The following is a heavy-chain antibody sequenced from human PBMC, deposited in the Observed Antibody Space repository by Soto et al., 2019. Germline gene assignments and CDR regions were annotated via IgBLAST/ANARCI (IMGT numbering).Heavy chain of an antibody. D-gene: IGHD5-12*01. CDR2: IYYSGST. V-gene: IGHV4-31*03. CDR3: AREIVDIVATPDY. Sequence: PSETLSLTCTVSGGSISSGGYYWSWIRQHPGKGLEWIGYIYYSGSTYYNPSLKSRVTISVDTSKNQFSLKLSSVAAADTAVYYCAREIVDIVATPDYWGQGTLVTVSS. CDR1: GGSISSGGYY. J-gene: IGHJ4*02.